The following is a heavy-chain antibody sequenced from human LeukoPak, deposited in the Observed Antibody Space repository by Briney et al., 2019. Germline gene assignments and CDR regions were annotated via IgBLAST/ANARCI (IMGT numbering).Heavy chain of an antibody. CDR2: IYYSGST. J-gene: IGHJ4*02. D-gene: IGHD5-24*01. CDR1: GGSISSSSYY. V-gene: IGHV4-39*01. Sequence: PSETLSLTCTVSGGSISSSSYYWGWIRQPPGKGLEWIGSIYYSGSTYYNPSLKSRATISVDTSKNQFSLKLSSVTAADTAVYYCARHVGAQRWLQPFDYWGQGTLVTVSS. CDR3: ARHVGAQRWLQPFDY.